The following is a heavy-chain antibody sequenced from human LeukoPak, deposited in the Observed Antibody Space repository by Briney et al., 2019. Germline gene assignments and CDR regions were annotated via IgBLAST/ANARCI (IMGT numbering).Heavy chain of an antibody. CDR1: GGSFSGYY. D-gene: IGHD3-10*01. Sequence: SETLSLTCAVYGGSFSGYYWSWIRQPPGKGLEWIGEINHSGSTNYNPSLKSRVTIPVDTSKNQFSLKLSSVTAADTAVYYCARSLAYYYGSGSLKFRWFDPWGQGTLLTVSP. CDR3: ARSLAYYYGSGSLKFRWFDP. CDR2: INHSGST. V-gene: IGHV4-34*01. J-gene: IGHJ5*02.